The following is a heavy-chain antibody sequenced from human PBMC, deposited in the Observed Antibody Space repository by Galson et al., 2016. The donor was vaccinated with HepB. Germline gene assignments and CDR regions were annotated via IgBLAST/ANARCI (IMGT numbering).Heavy chain of an antibody. D-gene: IGHD3-22*01. CDR2: IIPMFGTP. Sequence: SVKVSCKASGGSFRTYVLNWVRRAPGQGLQWVGGIIPMFGTPNYAQKFQGRVTITADESTSTAYLDLGGLRSDDTAVYYCARHTRGQYDTGRYEFNFWGQGTLLIVSS. CDR3: ARHTRGQYDTGRYEFNF. J-gene: IGHJ4*02. V-gene: IGHV1-69*13. CDR1: GGSFRTYV.